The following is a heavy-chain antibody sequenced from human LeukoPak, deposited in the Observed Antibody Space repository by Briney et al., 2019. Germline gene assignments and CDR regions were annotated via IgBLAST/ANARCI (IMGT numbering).Heavy chain of an antibody. V-gene: IGHV3-23*01. CDR1: GFTFNNYA. D-gene: IGHD2/OR15-2a*01. CDR3: AKDRHFFALRTYGIDY. Sequence: PGGSLRLSCTVSGFTFNNYAMNWVRQAPGKGLEWVSIISGGGGSTSYADSVRGRFTISRDSSKNTLYLQMHSLRAEDTAVYYCAKDRHFFALRTYGIDYWGQGTLVTVSS. J-gene: IGHJ4*02. CDR2: ISGGGGST.